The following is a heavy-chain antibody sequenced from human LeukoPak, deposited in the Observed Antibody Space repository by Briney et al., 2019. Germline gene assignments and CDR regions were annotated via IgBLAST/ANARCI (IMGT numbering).Heavy chain of an antibody. J-gene: IGHJ4*02. Sequence: SVKVSCKASGGTFSSYAISWVRQAPGQGLEWRGRIIPILGIANYAQKYQGRVTITADKSTSTAYMELSSLRSEDTAVYYCARDSPDDYDSSGYYYKTDYWGQGTLVTVSS. CDR2: IIPILGIA. CDR1: GGTFSSYA. CDR3: ARDSPDDYDSSGYYYKTDY. V-gene: IGHV1-69*04. D-gene: IGHD3-22*01.